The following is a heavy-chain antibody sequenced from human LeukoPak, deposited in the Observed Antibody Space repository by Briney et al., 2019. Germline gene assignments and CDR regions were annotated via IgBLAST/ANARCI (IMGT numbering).Heavy chain of an antibody. J-gene: IGHJ4*02. CDR2: ITGSGGSI. D-gene: IGHD3-10*01. CDR3: AKEATMVRGVNDY. CDR1: GFTFRLYV. V-gene: IGHV3-23*01. Sequence: PGGSLRLSCAASGFTFRLYVMTWVRQAPGKGLEWVSAITGSGGSIYYADSVRGRFTISRDNSKNTLYPQMNSLRAEDTAVYYCAKEATMVRGVNDYWGQGTLVTVSS.